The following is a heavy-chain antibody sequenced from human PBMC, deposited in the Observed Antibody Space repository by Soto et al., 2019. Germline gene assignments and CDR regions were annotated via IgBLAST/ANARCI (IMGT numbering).Heavy chain of an antibody. J-gene: IGHJ4*01. V-gene: IGHV3-23*01. Sequence: EVQLLESGGGLVQPGGSLRLSCAASGFTFNTYDMSWVRQAPGTGLEWVSSIATTGETTFYADSVSGRFTISRDNSKNTLFLQINTLRADDTAIYYCVRHWGRWGHGTLVTVSS. CDR1: GFTFNTYD. D-gene: IGHD3-16*01. CDR3: VRHWGR. CDR2: IATTGETT.